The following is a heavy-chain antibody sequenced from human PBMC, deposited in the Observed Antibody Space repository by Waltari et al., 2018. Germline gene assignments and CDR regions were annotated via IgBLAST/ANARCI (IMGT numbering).Heavy chain of an antibody. J-gene: IGHJ4*02. CDR2: IIPIFGTA. CDR1: GGTFSSYA. CDR3: ARDPSYSNYFDY. D-gene: IGHD4-4*01. V-gene: IGHV1-69*05. Sequence: QVQLVQSGAEVKKPGSSVKVSCKASGGTFSSYAISWVRQAPGQGLEWMGGIIPIFGTANYSQRCQGRVTITTDESTSTAYMELNSLGAEDTAVYYCARDPSYSNYFDYWGQGTLVTVSS.